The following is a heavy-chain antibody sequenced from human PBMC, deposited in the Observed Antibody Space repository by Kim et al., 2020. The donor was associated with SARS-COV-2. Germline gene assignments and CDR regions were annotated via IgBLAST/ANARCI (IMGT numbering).Heavy chain of an antibody. CDR3: AKSGYSSSWYFSENWYFDL. CDR2: ISYDGSNK. V-gene: IGHV3-33*05. J-gene: IGHJ2*01. Sequence: GGSLRLSCAASGFTFSSYGMHWVRQAPGKGLEWVAVISYDGSNKYYADSVKGRFTISRDNSKNTLYLQMNSLRAEDTAVYYCAKSGYSSSWYFSENWYFDLWGRGTLVTVSS. CDR1: GFTFSSYG. D-gene: IGHD6-13*01.